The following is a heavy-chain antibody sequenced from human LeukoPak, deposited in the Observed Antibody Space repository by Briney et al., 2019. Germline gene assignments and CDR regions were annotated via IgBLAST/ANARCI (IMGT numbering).Heavy chain of an antibody. CDR3: ARGYSFALYYFDY. D-gene: IGHD5-18*01. CDR1: GDSISGYY. CDR2: IYSSGST. V-gene: IGHV4-59*01. J-gene: IGHJ4*02. Sequence: SETLSLTCSVSGDSISGYYWSWIRRPPGKGLEWIGYIYSSGSTSYNPSLKSRVTISVDTSENQFSLKLRSVTAADTAKYYCARGYSFALYYFDYWGQGPLVTVSS.